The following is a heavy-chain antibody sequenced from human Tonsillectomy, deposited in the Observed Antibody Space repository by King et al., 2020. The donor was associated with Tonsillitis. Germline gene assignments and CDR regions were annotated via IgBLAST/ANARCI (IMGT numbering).Heavy chain of an antibody. Sequence: VQLVESGGGVVQPGRSLRLSCAASGFTFSSYGMHWVRQAPGKGLEGVAVISYDGSNKYYADSVKGRFTISRDNSKNTLFLRMNSLRAEDTAVYYCARGDDSSGYYWSFDYWGQGTLVTVSS. CDR1: GFTFSSYG. CDR3: ARGDDSSGYYWSFDY. D-gene: IGHD3-22*01. J-gene: IGHJ4*02. CDR2: ISYDGSNK. V-gene: IGHV3-33*05.